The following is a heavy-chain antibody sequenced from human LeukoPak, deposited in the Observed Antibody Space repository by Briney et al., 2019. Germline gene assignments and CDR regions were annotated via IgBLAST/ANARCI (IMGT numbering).Heavy chain of an antibody. CDR2: IYYRGST. J-gene: IGHJ3*02. V-gene: IGHV4-39*01. CDR1: GGSISSSNCY. D-gene: IGHD3-22*01. CDR3: YRWLEAFDI. Sequence: PSETLSLTCTVSGGSISSSNCYWGWIRQPPGTGLEWIGSIYYRGSTYYNPSLKSRVTISVDTSKNQFSLKLSSVTPADTAVYYCYRWLEAFDIWGQGTMVTVSS.